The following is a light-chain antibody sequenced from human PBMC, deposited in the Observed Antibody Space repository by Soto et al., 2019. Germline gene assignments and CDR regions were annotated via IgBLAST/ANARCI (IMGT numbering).Light chain of an antibody. J-gene: IGLJ2*01. CDR1: SSDVGGYNY. CDR3: SSYGGSNNLL. CDR2: EVS. V-gene: IGLV2-8*01. Sequence: QSALTQPPSASGSPGQSVTISCTGTSSDVGGYNYVSWYQQHPGKAPKLMIYEVSKRPSGVPDRFSGSKSGNTASLTVSGLQAEDEADYFCSSYGGSNNLLFGGRTKLTVL.